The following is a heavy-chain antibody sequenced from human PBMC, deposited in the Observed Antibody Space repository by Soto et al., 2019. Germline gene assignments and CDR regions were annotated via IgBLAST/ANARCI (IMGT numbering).Heavy chain of an antibody. J-gene: IGHJ6*02. CDR1: GFTFISYG. V-gene: IGHV3-30*18. CDR2: ISYDGSNK. D-gene: IGHD2-2*01. CDR3: AKDLRYCSSTSCYYYYYGMDV. Sequence: GGSLRLSCAASGFTFISYGMHWVRQAPGKGLEWVAVISYDGSNKYYADSVKGRFTISRDNSKNTLYLQMNSLRAEDTAVYYCAKDLRYCSSTSCYYYYYGMDVWGQGTTVTVSS.